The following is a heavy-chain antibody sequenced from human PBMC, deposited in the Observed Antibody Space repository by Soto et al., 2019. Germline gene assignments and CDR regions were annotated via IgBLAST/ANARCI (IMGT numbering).Heavy chain of an antibody. D-gene: IGHD3-16*01. CDR2: ISGGDGSP. CDR1: GFTFSSYA. J-gene: IGHJ4*02. V-gene: IGHV3-23*01. Sequence: LRLSCVASGFTFSSYAMTWVRQAPGKGLEWVSAISGGDGSPSYADSVKGRFTISRDNSKNTLYLHMNSLRADDTAAYYCAKWHTYNYDSLAFSEFACWGQGTQVTVSS. CDR3: AKWHTYNYDSLAFSEFAC.